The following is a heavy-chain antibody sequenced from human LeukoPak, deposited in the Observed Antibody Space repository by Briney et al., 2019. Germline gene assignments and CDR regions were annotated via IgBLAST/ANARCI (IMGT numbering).Heavy chain of an antibody. CDR2: ISGSGGST. CDR1: GFTFSSYA. Sequence: GGSLRLSCAASGFTFSSYAMSWVRQAPGKGLKWVSAISGSGGSTYYADSVKGRFTISRDNSKNTLYLQMNSLRAEDTAVYYCVTKYYDSSGYLGDYFDYWGQGTLVTVSS. J-gene: IGHJ4*02. V-gene: IGHV3-23*01. D-gene: IGHD3-22*01. CDR3: VTKYYDSSGYLGDYFDY.